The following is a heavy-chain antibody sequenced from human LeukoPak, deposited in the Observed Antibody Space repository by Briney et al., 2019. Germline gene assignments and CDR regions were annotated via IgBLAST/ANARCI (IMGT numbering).Heavy chain of an antibody. CDR1: GGSISSYY. CDR2: IYYSGST. D-gene: IGHD5-24*01. Sequence: SETLSLTCIVSGGSISSYYWSWIRQPPGKGLEGIGYIYYSGSTNYNPSLKSRVTISVDTSKNQFSLNLSSVTAADTALYYCARFDRDGYNLDYWGQGTLVTVSS. J-gene: IGHJ4*02. V-gene: IGHV4-59*01. CDR3: ARFDRDGYNLDY.